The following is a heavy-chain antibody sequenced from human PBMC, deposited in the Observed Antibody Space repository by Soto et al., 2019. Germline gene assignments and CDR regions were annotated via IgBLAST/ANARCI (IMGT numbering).Heavy chain of an antibody. V-gene: IGHV1-2*02. Sequence: QVQLVQSGAELKKPGASVTVSCKASGYPFIGYYIHWVRQAPGQGPEWMGWVSPKTGETHYVQKFQGRVTMTPEPSTSTAYMELTRLTSDDTAVYYCARRPMWRQVAQDYGMDVWGHGTTVTVS. J-gene: IGHJ6*02. CDR3: ARRPMWRQVAQDYGMDV. CDR1: GYPFIGYY. CDR2: VSPKTGET. D-gene: IGHD2-15*01.